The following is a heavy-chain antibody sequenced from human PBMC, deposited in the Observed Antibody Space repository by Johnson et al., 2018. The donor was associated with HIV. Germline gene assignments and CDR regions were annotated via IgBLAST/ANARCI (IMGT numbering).Heavy chain of an antibody. CDR1: GFTFDDYA. J-gene: IGHJ3*02. Sequence: VQLVESGGGLVQPGRSLRLSCAASGFTFDDYAMHWVRKAPGKGLEWVSGISWNSGSIGYADSVKGRFTISRDNAKNSLYLQMNSLRAEDTAVYYCAKDRGNWDAFAIWGQGTMVIVSS. CDR3: AKDRGNWDAFAI. V-gene: IGHV3-9*01. CDR2: ISWNSGSI. D-gene: IGHD7-27*01.